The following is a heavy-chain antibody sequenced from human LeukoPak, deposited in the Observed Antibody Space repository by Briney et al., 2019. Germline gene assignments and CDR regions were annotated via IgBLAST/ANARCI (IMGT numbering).Heavy chain of an antibody. CDR2: ISNSGGRT. Sequence: SGGSLRLSCAASGFTFSSYAMSWVRQAPGKGLEWVSSISNSGGRTFYTDSVKGRFTISRDNAMNSLFLQMNSLRAEDTAMYYCASGVDLDSSTYRPFDYWGQGALVTVSS. CDR3: ASGVDLDSSTYRPFDY. CDR1: GFTFSSYA. V-gene: IGHV3-23*01. J-gene: IGHJ4*02. D-gene: IGHD2/OR15-2a*01.